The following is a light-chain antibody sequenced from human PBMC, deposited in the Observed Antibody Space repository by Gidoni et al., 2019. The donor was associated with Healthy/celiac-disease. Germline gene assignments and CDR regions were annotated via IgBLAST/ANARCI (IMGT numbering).Light chain of an antibody. Sequence: EIVMPQSPATLSVSPRERATLSCRSSQSVNSNLVWYQQKPGQAPRLLIYGASTRATGSPARFSGSGSGTEFTLTISSLQSEDFAVYYCQQYNNWPPWTFXQXTKVEIK. J-gene: IGKJ1*01. CDR3: QQYNNWPPWT. CDR2: GAS. CDR1: QSVNSN. V-gene: IGKV3-15*01.